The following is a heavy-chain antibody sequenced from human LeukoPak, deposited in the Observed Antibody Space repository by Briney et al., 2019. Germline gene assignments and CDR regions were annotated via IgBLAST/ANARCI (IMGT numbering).Heavy chain of an antibody. J-gene: IGHJ2*01. Sequence: GGSLRLSCAASGFTLSNYWMSWVRQAPGKGLEWVSSIDTSTTYMTYADSVKGRFTISRDNARNSLYLQMNSLRAEDTAVYYCAREAGTGERWYFDLWGRGTLVTVSS. CDR3: AREAGTGERWYFDL. V-gene: IGHV3-21*01. CDR2: IDTSTTYM. D-gene: IGHD7-27*01. CDR1: GFTLSNYW.